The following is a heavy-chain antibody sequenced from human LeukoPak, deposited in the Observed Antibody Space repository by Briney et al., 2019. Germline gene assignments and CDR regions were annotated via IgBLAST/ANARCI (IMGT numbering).Heavy chain of an antibody. Sequence: PGGSLRLSCAASGFTFSSYSMNWVRQAPGKGLEWVSSISSSSSYIYYADSVKGRFTISRDNAKNSLYLQMNSLRAEDTAVYYCARDHHCSGGSCYWGFSLLAFDIWGQGTMVTVSS. CDR2: ISSSSSYI. J-gene: IGHJ3*02. V-gene: IGHV3-21*01. D-gene: IGHD2-15*01. CDR1: GFTFSSYS. CDR3: ARDHHCSGGSCYWGFSLLAFDI.